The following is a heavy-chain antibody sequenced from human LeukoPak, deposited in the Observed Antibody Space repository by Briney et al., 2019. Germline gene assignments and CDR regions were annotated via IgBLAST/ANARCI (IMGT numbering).Heavy chain of an antibody. J-gene: IGHJ4*02. CDR1: GFTFSSYA. CDR2: ITSGVGIT. Sequence: QPGGSLRLSCAASGFTFSSYAMSWVRQAPGKGLEWVSIITSGVGITYYADSVKGRFTISRDNSRNTLYLQMNSLRAEDTAVYYCAKGDYYDLDYWGPGTLVTVSS. CDR3: AKGDYYDLDY. V-gene: IGHV3-23*01. D-gene: IGHD3-22*01.